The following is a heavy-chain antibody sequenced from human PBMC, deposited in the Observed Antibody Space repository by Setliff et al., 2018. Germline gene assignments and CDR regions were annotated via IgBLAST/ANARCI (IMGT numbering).Heavy chain of an antibody. CDR3: ARGPPGYNPYHWFDP. CDR2: IYSSGST. Sequence: SETLSLTCTVSGGSISSGDYYWSWIRQPPGKGLEWIGYIYSSGSTYYNPSLKSRVSISVDTSKNQFSLKVNSVTAADTAVYYCARGPPGYNPYHWFDPWGQGTLVTVSS. V-gene: IGHV4-31*03. D-gene: IGHD5-12*01. J-gene: IGHJ5*02. CDR1: GGSISSGDYY.